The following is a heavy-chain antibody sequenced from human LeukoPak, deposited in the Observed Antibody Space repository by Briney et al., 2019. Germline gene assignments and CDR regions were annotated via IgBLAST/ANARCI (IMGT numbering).Heavy chain of an antibody. CDR2: MNPNSGNT. CDR1: GYTFTSYD. D-gene: IGHD6-13*01. V-gene: IGHV1-8*01. Sequence: GASVKVSCKASGYTFTSYDINWVQQATGQGLEWMGWMNPNSGNTGYAQRFQGRITMTRNTSISTAYMELSSLTSEDTAVYYCARIAAAGNRRLNYWGQGTLITVSS. CDR3: ARIAAAGNRRLNY. J-gene: IGHJ4*02.